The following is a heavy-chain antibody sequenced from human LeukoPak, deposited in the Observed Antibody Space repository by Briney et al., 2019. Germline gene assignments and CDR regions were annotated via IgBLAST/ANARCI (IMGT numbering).Heavy chain of an antibody. CDR3: ARRKNYYGSGSYYGH. Sequence: ASVTVSCKASGYTFTSYGINWVRQATGQGLEWMGWMNPNSGNTGYAQKFQGRVTMTRNTSISTAYMELSSLRSEDTAVYYCARRKNYYGSGSYYGHWGQGTLVTVSS. V-gene: IGHV1-8*02. J-gene: IGHJ4*02. CDR2: MNPNSGNT. CDR1: GYTFTSYG. D-gene: IGHD3-10*01.